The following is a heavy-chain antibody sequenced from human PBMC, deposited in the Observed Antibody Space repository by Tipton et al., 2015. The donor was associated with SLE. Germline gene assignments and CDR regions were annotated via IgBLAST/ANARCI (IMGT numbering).Heavy chain of an antibody. J-gene: IGHJ6*02. V-gene: IGHV4-59*11. CDR3: AREWELLQDGMDV. CDR2: IYDSGST. D-gene: IGHD1-26*01. CDR1: GGSIGSHY. Sequence: TLSLTCTVSGGSIGSHYWSWIRQPPGKGLEWIGYIYDSGSTKYNPSLKSRVTISVDTSKNQFSLKLSSVTAADTAVYYCAREWELLQDGMDVWGQGTTVTVSS.